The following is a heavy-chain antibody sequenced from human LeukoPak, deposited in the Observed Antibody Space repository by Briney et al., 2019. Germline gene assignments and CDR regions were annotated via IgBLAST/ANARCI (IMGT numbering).Heavy chain of an antibody. CDR2: ISYDGSNK. V-gene: IGHV3-30-3*01. Sequence: QPGRSLRLSCAASGFTFSSYAMHWVRQAPGKGLEWVAVISYDGSNKYYAASVKGRFTISRDNSKNTLYLQMNSLRAEDTAVYYCARDEGESSRLDYWGQGTLVTVSS. J-gene: IGHJ4*02. CDR1: GFTFSSYA. CDR3: ARDEGESSRLDY. D-gene: IGHD6-13*01.